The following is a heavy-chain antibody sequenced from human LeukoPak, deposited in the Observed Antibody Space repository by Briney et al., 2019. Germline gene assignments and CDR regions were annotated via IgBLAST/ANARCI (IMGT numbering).Heavy chain of an antibody. CDR3: ASHSSYVSPFRS. J-gene: IGHJ5*02. CDR1: GGSFSGYY. V-gene: IGHV4-34*01. CDR2: INHSGST. D-gene: IGHD3-10*02. Sequence: PSETLSLTCAVYGGSFSGYYWSWIRQPPGKGLEWIGEINHSGSTNYNPSLKSRVTISVDTSKNQFSLKLSSVTAADTAVYYCASHSSYVSPFRSWGRGPLVTVSP.